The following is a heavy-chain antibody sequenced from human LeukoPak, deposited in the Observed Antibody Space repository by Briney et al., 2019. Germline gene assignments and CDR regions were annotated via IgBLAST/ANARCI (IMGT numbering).Heavy chain of an antibody. V-gene: IGHV3-23*01. Sequence: PGGSLRLSCAASGFSFGSHPMNWVRQAPGKGLEWVSGINGSGDYTYYIDSVQGRFTISRDNSKNMLFLQMNSLRAEDTAVYYCARGVMAARLYYFDYWGRGILVTASS. CDR1: GFSFGSHP. CDR2: INGSGDYT. J-gene: IGHJ4*02. CDR3: ARGVMAARLYYFDY. D-gene: IGHD2-21*01.